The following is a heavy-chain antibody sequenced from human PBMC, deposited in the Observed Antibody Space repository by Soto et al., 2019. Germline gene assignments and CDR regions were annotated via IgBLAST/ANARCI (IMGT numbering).Heavy chain of an antibody. D-gene: IGHD3-9*01. CDR2: IYYSGST. J-gene: IGHJ6*02. V-gene: IGHV4-31*03. CDR3: AHVDILTGTLYGMDV. CDR1: GVSISSSSYY. Sequence: SETLSLTCTVSGVSISSSSYYWGWIRQPPGKGLEWIGYIYYSGSTYYNPSLKSRVTISVDTSKNQFSLKLSSVTAADTATYYCAHVDILTGTLYGMDVWGQGTTVTVS.